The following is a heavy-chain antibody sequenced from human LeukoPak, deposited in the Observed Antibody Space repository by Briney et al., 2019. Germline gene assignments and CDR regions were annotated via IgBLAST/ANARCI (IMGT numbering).Heavy chain of an antibody. Sequence: GGSLRLSCAASGFTFSSYGMHWVRQAPGKGLEWVAFIRYDGSNKYYADSVKGRFTISRDNSKNTLYLQMNSLRAEDTAVYYCARVHDYGDYVFDYWGQGTLVTVSS. D-gene: IGHD4-17*01. J-gene: IGHJ4*02. CDR2: IRYDGSNK. V-gene: IGHV3-30*02. CDR1: GFTFSSYG. CDR3: ARVHDYGDYVFDY.